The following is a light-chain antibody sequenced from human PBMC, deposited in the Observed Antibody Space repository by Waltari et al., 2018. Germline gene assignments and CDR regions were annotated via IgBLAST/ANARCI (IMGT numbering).Light chain of an antibody. Sequence: QSALTQPASVSGSPGQSITVSCTGTSTDVGAYNYVCWYQQRPGKAPKLMISDVSKRLSGFSGRFSGSKSGNTASLTISGLQAEDEADYYCSSFTNSGSWVFGGGTKVTVL. CDR3: SSFTNSGSWV. CDR1: STDVGAYNY. CDR2: DVS. V-gene: IGLV2-14*01. J-gene: IGLJ3*02.